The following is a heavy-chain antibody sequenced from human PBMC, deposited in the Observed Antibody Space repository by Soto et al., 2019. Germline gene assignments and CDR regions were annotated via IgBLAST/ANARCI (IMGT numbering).Heavy chain of an antibody. CDR1: GGSISSYY. V-gene: IGHV4-59*01. CDR3: ARVYGRYSNLDFDY. CDR2: IYYSGST. D-gene: IGHD2-15*01. Sequence: SETLSLTCTVSGGSISSYYWSWIRQPPGKGLEWIGYIYYSGSTNYNPSLKSRVTISVDTSKNQFSLKLSSVTAADTAVYYCARVYGRYSNLDFDYWGQGTLVTVSS. J-gene: IGHJ4*02.